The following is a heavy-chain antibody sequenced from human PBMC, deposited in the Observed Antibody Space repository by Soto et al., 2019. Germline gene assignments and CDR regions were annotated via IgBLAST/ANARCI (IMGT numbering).Heavy chain of an antibody. V-gene: IGHV3-13*01. CDR2: IGTAGDT. CDR3: ARGRSPSGAFDI. J-gene: IGHJ3*02. CDR1: GFTFSSYD. Sequence: GVSLRLSCAAPGFTFSSYDMHWVRQATGKGLEWVSAIGTAGDTYYPGSVKGRFTISRENAKNSLYLQMNSLRAGDTAVYYCARGRSPSGAFDIWGQGTMVTVSS.